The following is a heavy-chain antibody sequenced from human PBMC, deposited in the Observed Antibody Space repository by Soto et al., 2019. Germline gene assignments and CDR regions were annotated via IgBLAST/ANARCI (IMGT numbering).Heavy chain of an antibody. D-gene: IGHD4-17*01. CDR1: GASISSDW. CDR2: GHSSGTT. Sequence: SETLSLTCSVSGASISSDWWTWIRQPPGKGLEWIGYGHSSGTTNYNPSLKSRVTISVDTSKNQLSLKVSSMTAADTAVYYCARDYGGNSAIFDIWGQGRMVT. J-gene: IGHJ3*02. V-gene: IGHV4-59*01. CDR3: ARDYGGNSAIFDI.